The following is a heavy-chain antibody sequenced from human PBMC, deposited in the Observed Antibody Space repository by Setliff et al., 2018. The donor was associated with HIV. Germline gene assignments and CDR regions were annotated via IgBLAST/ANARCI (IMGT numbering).Heavy chain of an antibody. CDR2: IIPILGIA. J-gene: IGHJ4*02. V-gene: IGHV1-69*10. D-gene: IGHD6-19*01. Sequence: SVKVSCKASGGTFSSYAISWVRQAPGQGLEWMGGIIPILGIANYAQKFQGRVTITADKSTSTAYMELSSLRSEDTAVYYCARAVSGWYARKPSFDYWGQGTLVTAPQ. CDR3: ARAVSGWYARKPSFDY. CDR1: GGTFSSYA.